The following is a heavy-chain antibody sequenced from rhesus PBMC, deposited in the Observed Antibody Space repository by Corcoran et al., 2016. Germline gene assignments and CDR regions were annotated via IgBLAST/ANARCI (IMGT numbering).Heavy chain of an antibody. Sequence: QVTLKESGPALVKPTQTLTLTCTFSGFSLSTSVMGVGWIRQPPGKALECLASIYWDDDKYYSTSLNSRITISKDTSKNQVVLTMTNMDPVEAATYYCARVGWIQWEFDYWGQGVLVTVSS. CDR1: GFSLSTSVMG. J-gene: IGHJ4*01. CDR2: IYWDDDK. D-gene: IGHD5-30*01. CDR3: ARVGWIQWEFDY. V-gene: IGHV2S1*01.